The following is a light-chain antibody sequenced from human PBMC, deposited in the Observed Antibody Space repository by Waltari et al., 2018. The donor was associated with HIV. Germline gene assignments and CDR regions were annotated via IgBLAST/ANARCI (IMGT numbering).Light chain of an antibody. Sequence: QSLLPQPPSASGTPGQRVTISCSGSYSNIGSNTVNWHQQLPGSAPRALIYNNDQRPSGVPDRFSGSKSGTSASLAISGLQSEDHGDYYCASWDDKLDGWVFGGGTRLTVL. CDR3: ASWDDKLDGWV. CDR1: YSNIGSNT. V-gene: IGLV1-44*01. CDR2: NND. J-gene: IGLJ3*02.